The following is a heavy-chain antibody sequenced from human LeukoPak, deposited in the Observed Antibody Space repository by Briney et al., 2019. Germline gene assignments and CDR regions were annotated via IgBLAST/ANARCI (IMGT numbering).Heavy chain of an antibody. CDR1: GYTFTSYG. Sequence: ASVKVSCKASGYTFTSYGISWVRQAPGQGLEWMGWISAYNGNTNYAQKLQGRVTMTTDTSTSTAYMELRSLRSDDTAVYYCARAFSAGARLYYYDSSGPVGFVYWGQGTLVTVSS. V-gene: IGHV1-18*01. CDR2: ISAYNGNT. CDR3: ARAFSAGARLYYYDSSGPVGFVY. D-gene: IGHD3-22*01. J-gene: IGHJ4*02.